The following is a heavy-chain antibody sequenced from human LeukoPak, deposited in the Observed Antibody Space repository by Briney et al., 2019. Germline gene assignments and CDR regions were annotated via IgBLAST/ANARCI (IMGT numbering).Heavy chain of an antibody. CDR3: ARDLHGGNSFTSDWYFDL. V-gene: IGHV4-4*02. D-gene: IGHD4-23*01. J-gene: IGHJ2*01. Sequence: SGTLSLTCAVSGGSISISNSNWWSWVRQPPGKGLEWIGEISRSGSTNYNPSLKSRVTISVDKSKNQFSLKLSSVTAADTAVYYCARDLHGGNSFTSDWYFDLWGRGTLVTVSS. CDR1: GGSISISNSNW. CDR2: ISRSGST.